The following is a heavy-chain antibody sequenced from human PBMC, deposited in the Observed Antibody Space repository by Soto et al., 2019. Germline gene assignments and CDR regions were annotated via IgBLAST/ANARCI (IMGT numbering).Heavy chain of an antibody. J-gene: IGHJ5*02. Sequence: KVCCKASGYTFTYYPIHWVRQAPVQGLEWMGWINLGNGNTQYSENFQGRVTISRDTSATTVYMDLSSLRSEDTAVYSCPSQPLCGGKCYVNYFDPWGQGTLVIVSS. V-gene: IGHV1-3*01. CDR2: INLGNGNT. CDR3: PSQPLCGGKCYVNYFDP. D-gene: IGHD2-15*01. CDR1: GYTFTYYP.